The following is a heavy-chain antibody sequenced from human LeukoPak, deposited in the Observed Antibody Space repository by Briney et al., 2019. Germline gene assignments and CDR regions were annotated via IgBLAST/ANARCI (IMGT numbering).Heavy chain of an antibody. J-gene: IGHJ4*02. CDR2: MNPNSGNT. Sequence: GASVKVSCKASGGTFSSYDINWVRQATGQGLEWMGWMNPNSGNTGYAQKFQGRVTITRNTSISTAYMELSSLRSEDTAVYYCARAVAARRGYYFDYWGQGTLVTVSS. CDR1: GGTFSSYD. V-gene: IGHV1-8*03. D-gene: IGHD6-6*01. CDR3: ARAVAARRGYYFDY.